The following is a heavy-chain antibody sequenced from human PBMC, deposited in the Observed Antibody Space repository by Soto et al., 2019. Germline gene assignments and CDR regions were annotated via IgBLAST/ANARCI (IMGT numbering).Heavy chain of an antibody. Sequence: QIPLLQSGAEVKKPGASVKVTCKASGYTFRNFGISWVRQAPGQGLEWMGWNSAYNANANYAQKFQGRLTMTADTSTSTAYMELRSLRSDDTAVYYCARENSYFDYWGQGTLVTVSS. J-gene: IGHJ4*02. CDR2: NSAYNANA. V-gene: IGHV1-18*01. CDR3: ARENSYFDY. CDR1: GYTFRNFG.